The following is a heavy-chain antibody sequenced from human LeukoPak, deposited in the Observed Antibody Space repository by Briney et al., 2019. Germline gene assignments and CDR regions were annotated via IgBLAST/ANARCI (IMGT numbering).Heavy chain of an antibody. V-gene: IGHV4-39*01. CDR1: GGSISDSTYY. D-gene: IGHD1-26*01. CDR3: ARHVPKTTVGAFDY. J-gene: IGHJ4*02. Sequence: SETLSLTCAVSGGSISDSTYYWAWIRQPPGKGLEWIGIVNYSGNTYYNPSLKSRVAISVDTSKNHFSLKLSSVTVADTAAYYCARHVPKTTVGAFDYWGQGTLVTVSS. CDR2: VNYSGNT.